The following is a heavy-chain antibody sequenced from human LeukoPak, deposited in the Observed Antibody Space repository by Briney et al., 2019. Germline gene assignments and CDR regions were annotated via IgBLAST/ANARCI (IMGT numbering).Heavy chain of an antibody. CDR3: ARGRRRGVLGK. CDR1: GGSISRGDYY. CDR2: IDHNGKT. D-gene: IGHD3-10*01. J-gene: IGHJ4*02. Sequence: PSQTLSLTCTVSGGSISRGDYYWSWIRQPPGKGLEWIGQIDHNGKTLYPPSLKSRLTISLDTSKTQFSLKMTSVTASDTGVYYCARGRRRGVLGKWGQGMLVAVSS. V-gene: IGHV4-30-4*01.